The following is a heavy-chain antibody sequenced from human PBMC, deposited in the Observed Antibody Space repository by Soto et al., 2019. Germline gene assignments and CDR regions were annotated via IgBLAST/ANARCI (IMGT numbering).Heavy chain of an antibody. Sequence: QVQLVESGGGVVQPGMSLRLSCAASGFTFSTYAMYWVRQAPGEGLEWVAVISYDGNNNYYTDSVKGRFTISRDNSKNTLYLQMNNLRAEDTALYSCARDLVVAAGTYWAGNRLDTWGQGTLVTVSS. V-gene: IGHV3-30-3*01. J-gene: IGHJ5*02. CDR1: GFTFSTYA. CDR3: ARDLVVAAGTYWAGNRLDT. D-gene: IGHD6-13*01. CDR2: ISYDGNNN.